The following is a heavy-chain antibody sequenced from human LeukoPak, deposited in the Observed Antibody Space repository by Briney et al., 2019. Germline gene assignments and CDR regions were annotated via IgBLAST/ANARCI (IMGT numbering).Heavy chain of an antibody. V-gene: IGHV1-18*01. CDR1: GYTFSSYG. Sequence: ASVKVSCKASGYTFSSYGVSWVRQAPGQGLEWVGWISGSNGNTNNAEKVQGRVTMTTDTSTSTAYMELRSLRADDTAVYYCARYPLSYSSNWHYYFDYWGQGTLLTVSS. CDR3: ARYPLSYSSNWHYYFDY. D-gene: IGHD6-13*01. J-gene: IGHJ4*02. CDR2: ISGSNGNT.